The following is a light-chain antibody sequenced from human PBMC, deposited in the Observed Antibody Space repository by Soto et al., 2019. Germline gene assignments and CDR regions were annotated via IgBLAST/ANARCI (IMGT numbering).Light chain of an antibody. CDR1: QTLTRR. Sequence: DIQMTQSPATLAASVGDRATITCRASQTLTRRLARHQQKPGKSPQLLIYEASRLKSGVPSRFSGSESGTEFTLTISSLQPDDFATYYCQNYDSLSSTTFGQGTKVEIK. V-gene: IGKV1-5*03. CDR3: QNYDSLSSTT. CDR2: EAS. J-gene: IGKJ1*01.